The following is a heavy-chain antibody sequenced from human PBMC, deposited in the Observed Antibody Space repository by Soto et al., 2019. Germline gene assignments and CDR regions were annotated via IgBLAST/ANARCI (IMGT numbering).Heavy chain of an antibody. J-gene: IGHJ4*02. Sequence: QVQLVQSGAEVKKPGASVKVSCKASGYTFTGYYMHWVRQAPGQGLEWMGWINPNSGGTNYAQKFQGWVTMTRDTSISTAYMELSRLRSDDKAVYYCARDHTPYYYDSSGYYRYFDYWGQGTLVTVSS. V-gene: IGHV1-2*04. CDR2: INPNSGGT. D-gene: IGHD3-22*01. CDR3: ARDHTPYYYDSSGYYRYFDY. CDR1: GYTFTGYY.